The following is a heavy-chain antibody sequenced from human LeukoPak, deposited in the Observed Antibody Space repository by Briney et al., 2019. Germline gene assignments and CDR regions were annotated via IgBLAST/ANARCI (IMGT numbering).Heavy chain of an antibody. D-gene: IGHD3-9*01. V-gene: IGHV4-59*08. CDR1: GGSISSYY. J-gene: IGHJ4*02. CDR3: ARLRRDISGLYYFDY. CDR2: IYYSGST. Sequence: SETLSLTCTVSGGSISSYYWSWIRRPPGKGLEWIGYIYYSGSTNYNPSLKSRVTISVDTSKNQFSLKLSSVTAADTAVYYCARLRRDISGLYYFDYWGQGTLVTVSS.